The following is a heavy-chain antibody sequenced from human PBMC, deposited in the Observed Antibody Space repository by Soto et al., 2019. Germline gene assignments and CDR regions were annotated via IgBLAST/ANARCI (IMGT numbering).Heavy chain of an antibody. V-gene: IGHV3-74*01. CDR1: GFTFDYYW. CDR2: VHSDGTTT. CDR3: ARGDRGGFDL. Sequence: EVQLVESGGGLVQPGESLRLSCAASGFTFDYYWMHWVRQAPGKGLVWVSRVHSDGTTTTYADSVKGRFTISRDNARNTVSLQMRSLRAEDPAIYYCARGDRGGFDLWGHGKVVTVSS. D-gene: IGHD3-10*01. J-gene: IGHJ3*01.